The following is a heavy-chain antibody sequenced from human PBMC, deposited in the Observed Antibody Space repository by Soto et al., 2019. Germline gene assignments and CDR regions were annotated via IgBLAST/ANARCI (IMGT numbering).Heavy chain of an antibody. Sequence: ASVKVSCKASGFTFSGYFIHWVRQSPGQGLEWMGWINPDSGDTSYTQKFQGRVTMTRDTSINTVYLELSRLRAEDTAVYYCARSLPHDHVAARTSQHDYYYYYGMDVWGQGTTVTVSS. V-gene: IGHV1-2*02. J-gene: IGHJ6*02. CDR1: GFTFSGYF. CDR2: INPDSGDT. CDR3: ARSLPHDHVAARTSQHDYYYYYGMDV. D-gene: IGHD3-16*01.